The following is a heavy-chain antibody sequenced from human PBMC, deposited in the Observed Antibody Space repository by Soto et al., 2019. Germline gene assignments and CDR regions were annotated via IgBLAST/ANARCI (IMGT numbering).Heavy chain of an antibody. V-gene: IGHV4-30-2*01. CDR1: GGSISSGGYS. CDR2: IYHSGST. J-gene: IGHJ4*02. CDR3: ARGDLARSYDY. Sequence: PSETLSLTCAVSGGSISSGGYSWSWIRQPPGKGLEWIGYIYHSGSTYYNPSLKSRVTISVDRSKNQFSLKLSSVTAADTAVYYCARGDLARSYDYWGQGTLVTVSS.